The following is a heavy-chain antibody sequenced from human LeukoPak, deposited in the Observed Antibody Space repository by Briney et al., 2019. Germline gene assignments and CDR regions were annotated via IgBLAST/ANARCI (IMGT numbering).Heavy chain of an antibody. D-gene: IGHD1-7*01. CDR2: IYYSGST. Sequence: PSETLSLTCTVSGGSIGNYYWSWIRQPPGKGLEWIGYIYYSGSTNYNPSLKSRVTISVDTSKNQLFLKLSSVTAADTAVYYCARQLGITATYCDYWGQGTLVTVSS. CDR1: GGSIGNYY. J-gene: IGHJ4*02. V-gene: IGHV4-59*08. CDR3: ARQLGITATYCDY.